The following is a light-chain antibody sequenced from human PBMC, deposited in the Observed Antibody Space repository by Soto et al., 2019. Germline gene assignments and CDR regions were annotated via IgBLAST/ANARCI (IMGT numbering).Light chain of an antibody. V-gene: IGLV2-14*03. CDR3: NSYASSSTVV. CDR1: SSDVGGYNY. Sequence: QSALTQPASVSGSPGQSITISCIGTSSDVGGYNYVSWYQHHPGKAPKLMIYDVSNRPSGVSYRFSGSKSGNTASLTITGLQAEDEADYYCNSYASSSTVVFGGGTKLTVL. J-gene: IGLJ2*01. CDR2: DVS.